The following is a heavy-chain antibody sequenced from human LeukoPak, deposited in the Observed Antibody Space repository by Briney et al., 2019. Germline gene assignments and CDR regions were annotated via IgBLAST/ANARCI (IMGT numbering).Heavy chain of an antibody. D-gene: IGHD2-2*01. Sequence: ASVKVSCKASGYTFTGYYMHWVRQAPGQGLEWMGWINPNSGGTNYAQKFQGGVTMTRDTSISTAYMELSRLRSDDTAVYYCARSYCSSTSCYVAFDYWGQGTLVTVSS. CDR3: ARSYCSSTSCYVAFDY. V-gene: IGHV1-2*02. CDR1: GYTFTGYY. CDR2: INPNSGGT. J-gene: IGHJ4*02.